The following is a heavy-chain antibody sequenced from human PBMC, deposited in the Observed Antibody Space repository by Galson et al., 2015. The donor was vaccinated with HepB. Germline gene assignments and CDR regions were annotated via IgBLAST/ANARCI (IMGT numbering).Heavy chain of an antibody. J-gene: IGHJ5*01. V-gene: IGHV3-11*01. Sequence: SLRLSCAASGFIFSNYYMSWIRQAPGKGLEWVSYVSSSGDAIYYADSVKGRFTISRDNAKNSLFLQMNSLRAEDTAVYYCARDSTPYNSGWFAYWGQGTLVTVSS. D-gene: IGHD6-19*01. CDR3: ARDSTPYNSGWFAY. CDR1: GFIFSNYY. CDR2: VSSSGDAI.